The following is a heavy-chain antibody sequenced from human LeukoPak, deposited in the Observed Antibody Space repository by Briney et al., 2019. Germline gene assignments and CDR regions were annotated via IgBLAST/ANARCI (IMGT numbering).Heavy chain of an antibody. CDR2: ISSSSSYI. J-gene: IGHJ4*02. CDR1: GFTLSSYS. V-gene: IGHV3-21*01. Sequence: GGPLRLSSAASGFTLSSYSINRVRPAQGKGLEGVSSISSSSSYIYYADSVKGRFTISRDNAKNSLYLQMNSLRAEDTAVYYCARDPASGTFDYWGQGTLVTVCS. CDR3: ARDPASGTFDY.